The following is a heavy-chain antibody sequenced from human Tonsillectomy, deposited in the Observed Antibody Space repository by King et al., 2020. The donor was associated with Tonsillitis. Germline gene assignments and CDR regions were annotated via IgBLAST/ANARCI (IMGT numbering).Heavy chain of an antibody. CDR2: ISGGGFST. V-gene: IGHV3-23*04. CDR1: GFTFGEYG. Sequence: VQLVESGGGLARPGGSLRVSCVVSGFTFGEYGMSWVRQTPGKGLEWVSAISGGGFSTYYAESVEGRFAISRDNSENTLYLKMNNLRAEDTAIYYYAGGYCSGGKCYYDAFDIWGQGTMVTVSS. CDR3: AGGYCSGGKCYYDAFDI. J-gene: IGHJ3*02. D-gene: IGHD2-15*01.